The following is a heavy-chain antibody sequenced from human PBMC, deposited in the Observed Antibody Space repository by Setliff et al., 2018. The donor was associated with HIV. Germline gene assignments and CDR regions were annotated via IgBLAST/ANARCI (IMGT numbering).Heavy chain of an antibody. CDR3: ARVSSDAFDI. CDR2: LYYTDNT. V-gene: IGHV4-59*01. Sequence: SETLSLTCAVYGGSFSDNYWSWIRQSPGKGLEWIGYLYYTDNTNYNPSLKSRVTISVDTSKNQFSLKLSSVTVADTAVYYCARVSSDAFDIWGQGTVVTVSS. D-gene: IGHD6-6*01. J-gene: IGHJ3*02. CDR1: GGSFSDNY.